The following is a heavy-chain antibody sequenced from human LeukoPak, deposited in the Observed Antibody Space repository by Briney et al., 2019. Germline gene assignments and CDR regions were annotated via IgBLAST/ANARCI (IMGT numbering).Heavy chain of an antibody. D-gene: IGHD3-10*01. V-gene: IGHV4-59*12. Sequence: AETLSLTCTVSDGSISSYYWNWIRQPPGKGLEWIGYIYYSGNTNYNPSLKSRFTISIDTSNNQLFLQLSSLTAADPPGYYCAAGYPTREILRLIGIAMVRGGNYFDYWGQGTLVTVSS. CDR2: IYYSGNT. CDR3: AAGYPTREILRLIGIAMVRGGNYFDY. CDR1: DGSISSYY. J-gene: IGHJ4*01.